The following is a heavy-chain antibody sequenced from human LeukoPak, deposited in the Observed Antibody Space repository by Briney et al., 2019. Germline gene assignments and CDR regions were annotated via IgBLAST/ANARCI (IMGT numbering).Heavy chain of an antibody. CDR1: GGSISSGSYY. Sequence: KSSETLSLTCTVSGGSISSGSYYWSWIRQPAGKGLEWIGRISTSGSTNYNPSLKSRVTISVDTSKNQFSLKLSSVTAADTAVYYCAREYSSSWGTFDAFDIWGQGTMVTVSS. V-gene: IGHV4-61*02. J-gene: IGHJ3*02. CDR3: AREYSSSWGTFDAFDI. CDR2: ISTSGST. D-gene: IGHD6-13*01.